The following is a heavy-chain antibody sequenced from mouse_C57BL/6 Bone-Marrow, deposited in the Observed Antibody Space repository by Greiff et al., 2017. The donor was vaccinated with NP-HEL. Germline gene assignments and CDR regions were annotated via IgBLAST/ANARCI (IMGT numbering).Heavy chain of an antibody. CDR3: AREGSGYVGDY. J-gene: IGHJ4*01. CDR2: INPSTGGT. V-gene: IGHV1-42*01. Sequence: EVKLQQSGPELVKPGASVKISCKASGYSFTGYYMNWVKQSPEKSLEWIGEINPSTGGTTYNQKFKAKATLTVDKSSSTAYMQLKSLTSEDSAVYYCAREGSGYVGDYWGQGTSVTVSS. D-gene: IGHD3-2*02. CDR1: GYSFTGYY.